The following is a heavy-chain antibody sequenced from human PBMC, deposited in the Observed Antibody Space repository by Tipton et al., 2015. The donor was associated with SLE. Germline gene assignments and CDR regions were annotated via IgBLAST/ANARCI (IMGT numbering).Heavy chain of an antibody. Sequence: TLSLTCTVSGASVSSHYWNWILQTPGKGLEWICYIHYNRDTNYHPSLNSRVTISVDTSKNQLSLKLTSVTAADTAVYYCARGSVVADDFWGQGTLVTVSS. V-gene: IGHV4-59*02. CDR2: IHYNRDT. D-gene: IGHD2-15*01. CDR3: ARGSVVADDF. J-gene: IGHJ4*02. CDR1: GASVSSHY.